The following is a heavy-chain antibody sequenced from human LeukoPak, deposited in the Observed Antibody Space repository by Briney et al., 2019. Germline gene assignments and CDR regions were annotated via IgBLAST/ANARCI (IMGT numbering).Heavy chain of an antibody. Sequence: GGSLRLSCITSGFSFGDHGVSWFRQAPGKGPEWVGFIKSKTFGATAEYAASLKGRFSISTDDSKGIAYLQMNSLITEDTGVYHCARGVIVGAAYFDYWGQGTLVTVSS. D-gene: IGHD1-26*01. V-gene: IGHV3-49*03. CDR1: GFSFGDHG. CDR2: IKSKTFGATA. CDR3: ARGVIVGAAYFDY. J-gene: IGHJ4*02.